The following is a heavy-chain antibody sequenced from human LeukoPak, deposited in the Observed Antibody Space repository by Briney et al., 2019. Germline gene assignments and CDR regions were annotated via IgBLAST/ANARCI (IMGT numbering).Heavy chain of an antibody. D-gene: IGHD7-27*01. CDR2: ISGSGHTI. Sequence: GGSLRLSGVGSGFTFANSDMNWVRQPPGRGLEWVSVISGSGHTISYADSVKGRFTISRDNFKNTLYLQMNSLRAEDTALYYCTRDFNWGDAGWGQGTLVAVSS. CDR1: GFTFANSD. V-gene: IGHV3-23*01. J-gene: IGHJ4*02. CDR3: TRDFNWGDAG.